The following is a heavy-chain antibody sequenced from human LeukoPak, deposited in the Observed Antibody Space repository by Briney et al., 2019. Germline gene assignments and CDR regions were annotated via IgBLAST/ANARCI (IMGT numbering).Heavy chain of an antibody. CDR1: GFTFSAYA. D-gene: IGHD6-13*01. V-gene: IGHV3-48*04. Sequence: GGSLRLSCAGSGFTFSAYAMAWVRQVSGKGLECVSHITTGGSSIFYADSVKGRFTISRDNAKNSLYLQMNSLGAEDTAVYYCAKGSIAAAGTFDYWGQGTLVTVSS. J-gene: IGHJ4*02. CDR2: ITTGGSSI. CDR3: AKGSIAAAGTFDY.